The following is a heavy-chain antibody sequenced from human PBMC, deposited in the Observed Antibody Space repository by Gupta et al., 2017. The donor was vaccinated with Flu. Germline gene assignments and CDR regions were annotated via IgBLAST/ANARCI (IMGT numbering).Heavy chain of an antibody. V-gene: IGHV3-23*01. Sequence: EVQLLESGGGLVQPGGSLRLSCAASGLTFDTYAMGWVRQAPGKGLEWVSGISYSGGSTYDVDSVKGRFAISRDNSKNTLYLQMNRLRVEDTAVYYCAKFVSASYYCFDSWGQGTLVTVSS. CDR3: AKFVSASYYCFDS. CDR2: ISYSGGST. D-gene: IGHD1-26*01. CDR1: GLTFDTYA. J-gene: IGHJ4*02.